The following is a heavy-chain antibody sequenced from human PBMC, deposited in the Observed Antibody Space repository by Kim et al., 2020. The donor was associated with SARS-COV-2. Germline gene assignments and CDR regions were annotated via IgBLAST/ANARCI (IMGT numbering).Heavy chain of an antibody. D-gene: IGHD6-19*01. CDR1: GFTFSNYV. Sequence: GGSLRLSCAASGFTFSNYVMNWVRQAPGKGLEWVSTITGTGSGGGSSGGGSTYYADSVKGRFTISRVNSKSTLYLQMNSLRAEDTAVYFCAKGKYSSGWYVFDYWGQGTLVTVSS. V-gene: IGHV3-23*01. CDR3: AKGKYSSGWYVFDY. J-gene: IGHJ4*02. CDR2: ITGTGSGGGSSGGGST.